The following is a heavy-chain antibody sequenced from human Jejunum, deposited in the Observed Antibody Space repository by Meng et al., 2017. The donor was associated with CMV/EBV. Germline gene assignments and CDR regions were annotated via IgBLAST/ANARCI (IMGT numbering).Heavy chain of an antibody. CDR2: IKQDGSER. CDR1: GFTSSSYW. D-gene: IGHD2-21*02. J-gene: IGHJ4*02. Sequence: SYAASGFTSSSYWMRWFRQAPGKGLEWVANIKQDGSERYYVDSVKGRFTISRDNAKNSVFLQMNSLRAEDTAVYYCAGGDGWHFDSWGQGTLVTVSS. CDR3: AGGDGWHFDS. V-gene: IGHV3-7*01.